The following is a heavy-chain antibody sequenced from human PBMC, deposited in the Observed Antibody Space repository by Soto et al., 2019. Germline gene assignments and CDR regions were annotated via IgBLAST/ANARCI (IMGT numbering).Heavy chain of an antibody. CDR2: IYYSGST. D-gene: IGHD6-6*01. CDR3: ARVQSNSFDFDI. CDR1: GGSISSGDYY. V-gene: IGHV4-31*03. J-gene: IGHJ3*02. Sequence: SETLSLTCTVSGGSISSGDYYWSWIRQHPGKGLEWIGYIYYSGSTYYNPSLRSRGTISVDTSKNQFSLKLSSVTAADTAVYYCARVQSNSFDFDIWGQGTMVTVSS.